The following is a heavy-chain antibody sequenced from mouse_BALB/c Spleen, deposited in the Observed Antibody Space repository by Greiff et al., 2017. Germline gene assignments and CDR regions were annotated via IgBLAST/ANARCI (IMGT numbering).Heavy chain of an antibody. D-gene: IGHD2-10*02. V-gene: IGHV2-9*02. CDR2: IWAGGST. J-gene: IGHJ4*01. Sequence: VQGVESGPGLVAPSQSLSITCTVSGFSLTSYGVHWVRQPPGKGLEWLGVIWAGGSTNYNSALMSRLSISKDNSKSQVFLKMNSLQTDDTAMYYCARVRYGNYDAMDYWGQGTSVTVSS. CDR3: ARVRYGNYDAMDY. CDR1: GFSLTSYG.